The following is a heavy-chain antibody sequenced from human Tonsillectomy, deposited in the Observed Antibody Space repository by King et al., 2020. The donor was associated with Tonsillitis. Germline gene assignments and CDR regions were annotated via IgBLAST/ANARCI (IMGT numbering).Heavy chain of an antibody. D-gene: IGHD6-13*01. J-gene: IGHJ4*02. CDR2: ISSSSSYI. CDR3: ARDIPDWGGSNWYGTNFANDY. CDR1: GFTFSSYS. V-gene: IGHV3-21*01. Sequence: VQLVESGGGLVKPGGSLRLSCAASGFTFSSYSMNWVRQAPGKGLEWVSSISSSSSYIYYADSVKGRFTISRDNAKNSLYLQMNSLRAEDTAVYYCARDIPDWGGSNWYGTNFANDYWGQGTLVTVSS.